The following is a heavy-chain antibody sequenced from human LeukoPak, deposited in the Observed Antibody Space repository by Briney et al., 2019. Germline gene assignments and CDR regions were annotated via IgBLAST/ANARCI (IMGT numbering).Heavy chain of an antibody. CDR3: ARTTEGYAGGPGYSYYYYMDV. CDR1: GGSISSYY. J-gene: IGHJ6*03. D-gene: IGHD5-12*01. Sequence: SETLSLTCTVSGGSISSYYWRWIRQPPGKGLEWIGYIHYSGSTHYNPSLKSRVTISVDTSKNQVSLKLRSVTAADTAVYYCARTTEGYAGGPGYSYYYYMDVWGKGTTVTISS. CDR2: IHYSGST. V-gene: IGHV4-59*01.